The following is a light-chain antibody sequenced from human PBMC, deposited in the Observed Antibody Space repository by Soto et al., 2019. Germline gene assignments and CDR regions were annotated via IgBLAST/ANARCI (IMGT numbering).Light chain of an antibody. V-gene: IGKV1-8*01. CDR3: QQHQSYWS. Sequence: AIRMTQSPSSFSASTGDRVTITCRASQGISSYLAWYQQKPGKAPKLLIYAASTLQSGVPSRFSGSGSGTDFTLTISCLQSEDFATYYCQQHQSYWSFGQGTKVDIK. J-gene: IGKJ1*01. CDR1: QGISSY. CDR2: AAS.